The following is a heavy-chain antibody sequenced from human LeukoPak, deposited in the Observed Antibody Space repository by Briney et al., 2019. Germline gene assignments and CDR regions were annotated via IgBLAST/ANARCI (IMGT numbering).Heavy chain of an antibody. J-gene: IGHJ4*02. CDR1: GGSIIGSSYY. CDR2: IYYSGNT. D-gene: IGHD1-26*01. V-gene: IGHV4-39*01. Sequence: ASETLSLTCSVSGGSIIGSSYYWGWIRQPPGKGLEWIGTIYYSGNTYSNPSLKSRVTISVDTSKNQFSLKLSSVTAADTAVYYCARHSGNYGKVFRNFDQWGQGTLVTVSS. CDR3: ARHSGNYGKVFRNFDQ.